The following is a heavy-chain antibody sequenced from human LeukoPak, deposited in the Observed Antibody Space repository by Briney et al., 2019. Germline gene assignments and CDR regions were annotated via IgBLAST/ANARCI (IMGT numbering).Heavy chain of an antibody. D-gene: IGHD3-22*01. Sequence: PSETLSLTCTVSGGSLSPYYWSWLRQPPGHGLEWIGYIYYSGSTNYNPSLTSRVTISPDTSKNQFSLKLSSVTAAYTAVYYCARLRGIVGKFAFDIWGQGTMVTVSS. CDR2: IYYSGST. CDR3: ARLRGIVGKFAFDI. J-gene: IGHJ3*02. CDR1: GGSLSPYY. V-gene: IGHV4-59*01.